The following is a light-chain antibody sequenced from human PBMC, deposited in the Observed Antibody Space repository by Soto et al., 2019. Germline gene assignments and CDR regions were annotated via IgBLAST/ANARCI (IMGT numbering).Light chain of an antibody. CDR3: QQYSSFPRT. Sequence: EIVLTQSTGTLSLSPGERDTRSGRASQSVSSGHLAWYQQKPGQAPRLLIYAASSRATGITDRFGGSGSGTDFTLIINRLEPEDFAVYYCQQYSSFPRTVGQGTKVEIK. J-gene: IGKJ1*01. CDR1: QSVSSGH. V-gene: IGKV3-20*01. CDR2: AAS.